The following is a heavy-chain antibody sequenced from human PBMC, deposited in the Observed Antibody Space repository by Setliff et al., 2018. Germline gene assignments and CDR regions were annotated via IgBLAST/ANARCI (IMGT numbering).Heavy chain of an antibody. Sequence: PSETLSLTCTVSGGSISSYYWSWIRQPAGKGLEWIGHIYIGGSANSNPSLKSRVTMSIDTSKNQFSLKLNSVTAADMAVYYCAREQWLDPPGYYFDYWGQGTLVTSPQ. J-gene: IGHJ4*02. CDR2: IYIGGSA. D-gene: IGHD6-19*01. CDR1: GGSISSYY. CDR3: AREQWLDPPGYYFDY. V-gene: IGHV4-4*07.